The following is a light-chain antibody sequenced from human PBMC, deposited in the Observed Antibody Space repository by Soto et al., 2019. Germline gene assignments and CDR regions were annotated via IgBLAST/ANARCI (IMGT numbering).Light chain of an antibody. V-gene: IGLV1-47*02. CDR2: NNN. CDR1: NSNIGHNY. J-gene: IGLJ3*02. CDR3: AAWDDSMIGPV. Sequence: QSVLTQPPSASGTPGQRVTISCSGTNSNIGHNYVYWYQQLPRAAPKLLIFNNNQRPSGVPDRFSGSKSGTSASLVISGLRSEDEADYYCAAWDDSMIGPVFGGGTKGTVL.